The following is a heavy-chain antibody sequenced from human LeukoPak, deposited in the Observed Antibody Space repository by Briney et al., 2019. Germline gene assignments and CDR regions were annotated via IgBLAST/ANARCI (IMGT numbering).Heavy chain of an antibody. D-gene: IGHD3/OR15-3a*01. CDR2: INPNSGGT. V-gene: IGHV1-2*02. J-gene: IGHJ4*02. CDR1: GYTFTGYY. Sequence: ASVKVSCKASGYTFTGYYMHWVRQAPGQGLEWMGWINPNSGGTNYAQKFQGRVTMTEDTSTDTAYMELSSLRSEDTAVYYCATGLLLGTDDYWGQGTLVTVSS. CDR3: ATGLLLGTDDY.